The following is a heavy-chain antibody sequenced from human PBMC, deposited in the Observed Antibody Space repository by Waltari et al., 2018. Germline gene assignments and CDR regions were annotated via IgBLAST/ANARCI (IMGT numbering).Heavy chain of an antibody. CDR3: AGDSDAGRSYVDV. V-gene: IGHV1-18*04. J-gene: IGHJ6*03. Sequence: QVPLVQSGAEAKTPAASVNVSCMASGYTFTSYGITWVRQAPGQGLEWMGWSSAYNGNTNYEQKLQGRVTMTTDATTSTAYMELMSLGTDDAAVDYCAGDSDAGRSYVDVWGKGTTVTVSS. CDR2: SSAYNGNT. CDR1: GYTFTSYG.